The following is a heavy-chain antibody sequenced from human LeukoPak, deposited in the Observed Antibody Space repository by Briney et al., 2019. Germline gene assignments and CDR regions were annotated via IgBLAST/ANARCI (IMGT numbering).Heavy chain of an antibody. V-gene: IGHV5-51*01. Sequence: GASLQISCKGSGYSFTSYWIGWVRQLPGKGLEWMGIIYPGDSDTRYSPSFQGQVTISADKSISTAYLQWSSLKASDTAMYYCARHRSYYYDSSGYYLGAFDIWGQGTMVTVSS. CDR1: GYSFTSYW. J-gene: IGHJ3*02. CDR2: IYPGDSDT. CDR3: ARHRSYYYDSSGYYLGAFDI. D-gene: IGHD3-22*01.